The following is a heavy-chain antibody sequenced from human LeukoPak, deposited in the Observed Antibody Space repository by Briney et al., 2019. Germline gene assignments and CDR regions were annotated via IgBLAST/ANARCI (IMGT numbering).Heavy chain of an antibody. D-gene: IGHD2-15*01. CDR2: IDPSDSYT. V-gene: IGHV5-10-1*01. CDR3: ARRTCSGGSCLDAFEV. J-gene: IGHJ3*01. Sequence: GESLKTSCKGSGYSFTNYRISWVRQMPGKGLGWMGRIDPSDSYTNYSPSFQGHVTISADKSISTAYLQWSSLKASDTAMYYCARRTCSGGSCLDAFEVWGQGTMVTVSS. CDR1: GYSFTNYR.